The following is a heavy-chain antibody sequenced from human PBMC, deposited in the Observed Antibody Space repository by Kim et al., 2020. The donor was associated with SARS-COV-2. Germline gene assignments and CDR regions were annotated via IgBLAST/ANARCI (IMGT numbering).Heavy chain of an antibody. CDR2: ISSSSSYI. CDR1: GFTFSSYS. V-gene: IGHV3-21*01. Sequence: GGYLRLSCAASGFTFSSYSMNWVRQAPGKGLEWVSSISSSSSYIYYADSVKGRFTISRDNAKNSLYLQMNSLRAEDTAVYYCARDPRDILTGYSLLYYYYGMDVWGKGTTVTVSS. CDR3: ARDPRDILTGYSLLYYYYGMDV. J-gene: IGHJ6*04. D-gene: IGHD3-9*01.